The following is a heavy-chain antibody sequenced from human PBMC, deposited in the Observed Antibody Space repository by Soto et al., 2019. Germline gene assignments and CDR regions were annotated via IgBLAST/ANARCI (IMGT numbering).Heavy chain of an antibody. J-gene: IGHJ4*02. Sequence: QVQLVQSGAEVKKPGSSVKVSCKASGCTFSSYTISWVRQAPGQGLEWMGRIIPIRGIANYAQKFQGRVTITADKATRTDYMELSSLRSEDTAVYYCASRYDSSDYWGQGTLVTVSS. CDR3: ASRYDSSDY. CDR1: GCTFSSYT. V-gene: IGHV1-69*02. D-gene: IGHD3-22*01. CDR2: IIPIRGIA.